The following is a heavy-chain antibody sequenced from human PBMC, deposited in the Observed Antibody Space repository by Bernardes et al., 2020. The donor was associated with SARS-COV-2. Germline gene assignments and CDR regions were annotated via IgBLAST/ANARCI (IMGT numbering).Heavy chain of an antibody. Sequence: TLSLTCTVSGGSISSYYWSWIRQPPGKGLEWIGYIYYSGSTNYNPSLKSRVTISVDTSKNQFSLKLSSVTAADTAVYYCARLRYSYGLYYYYYYMDVWGKGTTVTVSS. D-gene: IGHD5-18*01. V-gene: IGHV4-59*08. CDR2: IYYSGST. CDR1: GGSISSYY. J-gene: IGHJ6*03. CDR3: ARLRYSYGLYYYYYYMDV.